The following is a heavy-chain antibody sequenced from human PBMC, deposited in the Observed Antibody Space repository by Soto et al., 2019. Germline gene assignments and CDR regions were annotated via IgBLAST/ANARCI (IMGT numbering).Heavy chain of an antibody. J-gene: IGHJ4*02. CDR3: ARSYSVPLSADFFDS. V-gene: IGHV3-11*01. CDR2: ITNSGITK. CDR1: GFTFIDYY. D-gene: IGHD5-12*01. Sequence: GGSLRLSCAASGFTFIDYYMSWIRQAPGKGLEWVSDITNSGITKHYADSVKGRFTISRDNDKNLLYLHLNSLRADDTAVYFCARSYSVPLSADFFDSWGQGTLVTVSS.